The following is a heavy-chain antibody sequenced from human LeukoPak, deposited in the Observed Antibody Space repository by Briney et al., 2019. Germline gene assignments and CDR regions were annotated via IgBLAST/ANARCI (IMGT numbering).Heavy chain of an antibody. Sequence: ASVKVSCKASGYTFTGYYIHWVRQAPGQRLEWMGWINAGNGNTKYSQKFQGRVTITRDTSASTAYMELSSLRSEDTAVYYCARGRYSGYSNWFDPWGQGTLVTVSS. CDR2: INAGNGNT. V-gene: IGHV1-3*01. D-gene: IGHD5-12*01. CDR1: GYTFTGYY. CDR3: ARGRYSGYSNWFDP. J-gene: IGHJ5*02.